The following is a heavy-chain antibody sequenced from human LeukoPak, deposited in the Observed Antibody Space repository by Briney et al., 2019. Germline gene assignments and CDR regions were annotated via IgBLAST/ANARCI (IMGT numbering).Heavy chain of an antibody. J-gene: IGHJ4*02. V-gene: IGHV3-7*01. D-gene: IGHD6-13*01. Sequence: GGSLRLSCAASGFTFSSYWMSWVRQAPGKWLEWVANIKQDGSEKYYVDSVKGRFTISRDNAKNSLYLQMNSLRAEDTAVYYCARERGSRSFDHWGQGTLVTVSS. CDR3: ARERGSRSFDH. CDR2: IKQDGSEK. CDR1: GFTFSSYW.